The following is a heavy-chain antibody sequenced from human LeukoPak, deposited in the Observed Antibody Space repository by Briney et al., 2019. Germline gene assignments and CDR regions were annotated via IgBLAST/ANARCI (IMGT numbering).Heavy chain of an antibody. V-gene: IGHV4-61*02. CDR3: AGGYSYGSTYYYMDV. D-gene: IGHD5-18*01. J-gene: IGHJ6*03. CDR2: IFASGST. Sequence: PSETLSLTCTVSGASISSGSYYWNWIRQPAGKGLEWIGRIFASGSTNYNPSLKSRVTISVDTSKNQFSLKLSSVTAADTAVYYCAGGYSYGSTYYYMDVWGKGTTVTISS. CDR1: GASISSGSYY.